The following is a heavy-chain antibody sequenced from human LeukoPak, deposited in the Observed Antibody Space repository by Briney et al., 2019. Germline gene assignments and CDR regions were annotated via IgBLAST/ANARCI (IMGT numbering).Heavy chain of an antibody. J-gene: IGHJ4*02. CDR3: ARAPDSSSWYELYYFDY. D-gene: IGHD6-13*01. CDR2: IYYSGST. Sequence: SETPSLTCTVPGGSISSYYWSCIRPPPRKGLERVGHIYYSGSTNYNPSLKSRVTISVDTSKNQFSLKLSSVTAADTAVYYCARAPDSSSWYELYYFDYWGQGTLVTVSS. CDR1: GGSISSYY. V-gene: IGHV4-59*01.